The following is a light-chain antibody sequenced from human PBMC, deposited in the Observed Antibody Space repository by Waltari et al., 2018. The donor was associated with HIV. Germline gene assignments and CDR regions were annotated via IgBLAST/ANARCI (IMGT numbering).Light chain of an antibody. CDR3: NSYTSISTWV. V-gene: IGLV2-14*01. Sequence: QSALTQPASVSGSPGQPITISPTGRSSAVGSDSYVSCSQQHPGNAPKLIIYAVNYRPSGVSNRFSGSKSGNTASLTISGLQAEDEADYYCNSYTSISTWVFGGGTKLTVL. J-gene: IGLJ3*02. CDR2: AVN. CDR1: SSAVGSDSY.